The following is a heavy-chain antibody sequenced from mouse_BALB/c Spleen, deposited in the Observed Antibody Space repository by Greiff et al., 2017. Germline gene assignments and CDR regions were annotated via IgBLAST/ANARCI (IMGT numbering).Heavy chain of an antibody. Sequence: QVHVKQSGAELMKPGASVKISCKATGYTFSSYWIEWVKQRPGHGLEWIGEILPGSGSTNYNEKFKGKATFTADTSSNTAYMQLSSLTSEDSAVYYCARGRGHYGSSYEYFDVWGAGTTVTVSS. D-gene: IGHD1-1*01. J-gene: IGHJ1*01. CDR2: ILPGSGST. CDR3: ARGRGHYGSSYEYFDV. V-gene: IGHV1-9*01. CDR1: GYTFSSYW.